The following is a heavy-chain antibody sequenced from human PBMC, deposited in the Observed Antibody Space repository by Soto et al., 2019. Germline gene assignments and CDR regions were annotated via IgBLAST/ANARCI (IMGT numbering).Heavy chain of an antibody. J-gene: IGHJ4*02. CDR1: GGTFSSYA. D-gene: IGHD5-12*01. CDR3: VRVVAIPGYPDN. CDR2: IVPIVDIS. V-gene: IGHV1-69*12. Sequence: QVQLVQSGAEVRQPASSVKVSCKTSGGTFSSYAISWVRQAPGQGLEWMGGIVPIVDISTYAQKFQGRVTITADEATSTVDMELSSLRSDDTAVYYCVRVVAIPGYPDNWGQGTLVTVSS.